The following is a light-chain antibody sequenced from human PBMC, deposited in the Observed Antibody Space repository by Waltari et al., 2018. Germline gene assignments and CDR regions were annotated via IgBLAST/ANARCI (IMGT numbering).Light chain of an antibody. J-gene: IGLJ2*01. CDR3: QSYDTSLSVV. V-gene: IGLV1-40*01. CDR1: GSNLGAGYD. Sequence: QSVLTQPPSVSGAPGQRVSISCTGSGSNLGAGYDVHWYQQHPGKAPKLLIYGTSTRAPGVPERFFGSQSGTSASLAITALQAEDEAEYYCQSYDTSLSVVFGGGTKLTVL. CDR2: GTS.